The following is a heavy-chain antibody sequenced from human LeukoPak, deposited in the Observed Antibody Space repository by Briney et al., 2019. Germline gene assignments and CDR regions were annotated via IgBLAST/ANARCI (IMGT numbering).Heavy chain of an antibody. CDR3: ASFEYSSSYYFDY. Sequence: PSETLSLTCTVSGGSISSYYWSWIRQPPGKGLEWLGCIYYSGSTNYNPSLKSRVTISVDTPKNQFSLKLSSVTAADMAVYYCASFEYSSSYYFDYWGQGTLVTVSS. J-gene: IGHJ4*02. V-gene: IGHV4-59*01. D-gene: IGHD6-6*01. CDR2: IYYSGST. CDR1: GGSISSYY.